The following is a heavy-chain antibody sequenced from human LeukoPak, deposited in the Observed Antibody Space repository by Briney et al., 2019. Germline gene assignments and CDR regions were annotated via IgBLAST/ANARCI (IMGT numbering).Heavy chain of an antibody. CDR2: MNPNSGNT. J-gene: IGHJ6*02. CDR1: GYTFTSIT. V-gene: IGHV1-8*02. CDR3: ARVLGHYYYGMDV. Sequence: ASVTVSCTASGYTFTSITMNWVRQATGQGLEWMGWMNPNSGNTGYAQKFQGRVTMTRNTSISTAYMELSSLRSEDTAVYYCARVLGHYYYGMDVWGQGTTVTVSS.